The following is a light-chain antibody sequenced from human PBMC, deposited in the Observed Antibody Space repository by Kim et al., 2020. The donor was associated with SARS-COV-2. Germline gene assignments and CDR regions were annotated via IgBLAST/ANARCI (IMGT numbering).Light chain of an antibody. V-gene: IGKV3-15*01. CDR1: QSVSSN. Sequence: ETVITQSQATLSVSPGESATLSCRASQSVSSNLAWFQQKPGQAPRLLIYGASTRATGVPARFSGSGSGTEFTLTISSLQSEDFAVYYCQQYNNWPRTFGQGTKVDIK. J-gene: IGKJ1*01. CDR3: QQYNNWPRT. CDR2: GAS.